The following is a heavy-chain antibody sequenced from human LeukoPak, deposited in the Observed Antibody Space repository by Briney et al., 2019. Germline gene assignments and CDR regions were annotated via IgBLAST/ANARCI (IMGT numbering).Heavy chain of an antibody. D-gene: IGHD4-11*01. J-gene: IGHJ5*02. CDR3: ARGDYILRNWFDP. Sequence: PSETLSLTCAVYGGSFSGYYRSWIRQPPGKGLEWIGEINHSGSTNYNPSLKSRVTISVDTSKNQFSLKLSSVTAADTAVYYCARGDYILRNWFDPWGQGTLVTVSS. V-gene: IGHV4-34*01. CDR1: GGSFSGYY. CDR2: INHSGST.